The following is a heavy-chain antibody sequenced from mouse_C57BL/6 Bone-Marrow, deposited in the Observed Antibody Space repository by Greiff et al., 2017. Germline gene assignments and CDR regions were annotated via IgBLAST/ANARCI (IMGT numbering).Heavy chain of an antibody. CDR3: ARYSDYGSSYWYFDV. CDR2: IRNKANGYTT. CDR1: GFTFTDYY. D-gene: IGHD1-1*01. J-gene: IGHJ1*03. Sequence: EVKVEESGGGLVQPGGSLSLSCAASGFTFTDYYMSWVRQPPGKALEWLGFIRNKANGYTTEYSASVKGRFTISRDNSQSILYLQMNALRAEDSATYYCARYSDYGSSYWYFDVWGTGTTVTVSS. V-gene: IGHV7-3*01.